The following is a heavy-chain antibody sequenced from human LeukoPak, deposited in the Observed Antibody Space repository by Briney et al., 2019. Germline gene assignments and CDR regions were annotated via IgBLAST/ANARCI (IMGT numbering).Heavy chain of an antibody. CDR3: ASMFYCSNTRCRNFTFAY. J-gene: IGHJ4*02. V-gene: IGHV1-69*13. CDR2: IIPIFGTA. Sequence: GASVKVSCKASGGTFSSYAVNWVRQAPGQGLEWMGGIIPIFGTANYAQKFQDRVTITADESTSTAYMELSSLRSEDTAIYYCASMFYCSNTRCRNFTFAYWGQGTLVTVSS. D-gene: IGHD2-2*01. CDR1: GGTFSSYA.